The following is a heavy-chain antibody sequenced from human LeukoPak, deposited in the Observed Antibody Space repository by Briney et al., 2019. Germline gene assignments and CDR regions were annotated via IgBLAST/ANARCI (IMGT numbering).Heavy chain of an antibody. V-gene: IGHV4-59*01. Sequence: ASETLSLTCSVSGGSISSSYWSWIRQPPGKGLEWIGYINYSGSTNYNPSLKSRVTISVDTSKNHFSLKLRSVTAADTAFYYCARVTFPLVRGLYITSFFDPWGQGTLVTVSS. CDR2: INYSGST. CDR3: ARVTFPLVRGLYITSFFDP. CDR1: GGSISSSY. D-gene: IGHD3-10*01. J-gene: IGHJ5*02.